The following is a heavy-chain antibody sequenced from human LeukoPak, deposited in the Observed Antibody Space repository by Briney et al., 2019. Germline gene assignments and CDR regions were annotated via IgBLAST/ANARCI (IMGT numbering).Heavy chain of an antibody. Sequence: GGSLRLSCAASGFTFSSYAMSWVRQAPGKGLEWVSAISGSGGSTYYADSVKGRFTISRDNSKNTLYLQMNSLRAEDTAVYYCARDLTGPRTSYYYYGMDVWGQGTTVTVSS. CDR1: GFTFSSYA. V-gene: IGHV3-23*01. D-gene: IGHD7-27*01. CDR3: ARDLTGPRTSYYYYGMDV. J-gene: IGHJ6*02. CDR2: ISGSGGST.